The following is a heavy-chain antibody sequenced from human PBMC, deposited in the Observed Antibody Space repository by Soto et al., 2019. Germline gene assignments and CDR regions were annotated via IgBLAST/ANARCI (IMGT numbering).Heavy chain of an antibody. CDR3: TRIRHCTNGICYAEF. V-gene: IGHV4-39*01. Sequence: SETQSLPWTVSGGSIGGSGYYWGWIRKPPGKGMEWIGSIYYSGSTDYNPSLKSRVTISVDTSKKQFSLKLSSVTAAETAVYYCTRIRHCTNGICYAEFWGQGTQVTVPQ. J-gene: IGHJ4*02. D-gene: IGHD2-15*01. CDR2: IYYSGST. CDR1: GGSIGGSGYY.